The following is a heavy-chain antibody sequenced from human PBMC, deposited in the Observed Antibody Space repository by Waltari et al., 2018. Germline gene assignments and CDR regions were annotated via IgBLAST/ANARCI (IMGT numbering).Heavy chain of an antibody. V-gene: IGHV3-48*04. CDR2: ISSSSSTI. CDR1: VFTFSRYS. CDR3: ARDLNANWGVYYYYYMDV. J-gene: IGHJ6*03. Sequence: EVQLVESGGGLVQPGGSLRLSCAASVFTFSRYSMNWVRQAPGKGLEWVSYISSSSSTIYYADSVKGRFTISRDNAKNSLYLQMNSLRAEDTAVYYCARDLNANWGVYYYYYMDVWGKGTTVTISS. D-gene: IGHD7-27*01.